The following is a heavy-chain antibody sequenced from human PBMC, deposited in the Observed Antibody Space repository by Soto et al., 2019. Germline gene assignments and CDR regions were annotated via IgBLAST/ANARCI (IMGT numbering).Heavy chain of an antibody. D-gene: IGHD3-10*01. Sequence: ASVKVSCKASGYTFTDNGISWVRQAPGQGLEWMGWISADNGNTNYAQKLQGRVTMTTDTSTSTAYMELRSLRSDDTAVYYCARDRNYYGSGSPTPYDAFDIWGQGTMVTVSS. J-gene: IGHJ3*02. CDR1: GYTFTDNG. CDR2: ISADNGNT. V-gene: IGHV1-18*04. CDR3: ARDRNYYGSGSPTPYDAFDI.